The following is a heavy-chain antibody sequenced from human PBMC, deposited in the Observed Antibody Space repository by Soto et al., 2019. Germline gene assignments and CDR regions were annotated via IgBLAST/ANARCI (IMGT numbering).Heavy chain of an antibody. J-gene: IGHJ3*02. D-gene: IGHD4-17*01. CDR3: ASDPDDYGGKSPNFDI. CDR1: GGSIRSYY. V-gene: IGHV4-59*01. Sequence: QVQLQESGPGLVKPSETLSLTCTVSGGSIRSYYWSWIRQPPGKGLDWIGYVYHSGTTNYNPSLNSRFTISVDTSKRHFALKLTSVTAADTAVYYCASDPDDYGGKSPNFDIWGQGTMVTVSS. CDR2: VYHSGTT.